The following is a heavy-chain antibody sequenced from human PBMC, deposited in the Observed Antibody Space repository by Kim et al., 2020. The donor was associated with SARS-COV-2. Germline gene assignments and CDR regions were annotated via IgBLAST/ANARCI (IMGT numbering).Heavy chain of an antibody. CDR2: INHSGST. D-gene: IGHD6-13*01. CDR3: ARGIAAAGIPATNWFDP. J-gene: IGHJ5*02. CDR1: GGSFSGYY. Sequence: SETLSLTCAVYGGSFSGYYWSWIRQPPGKGLEWIGEINHSGSTNYNPSLKSRVTISVDTSKNQFSLKLSSVTAADTAVYYCARGIAAAGIPATNWFDPWGQGTLVTVSS. V-gene: IGHV4-34*01.